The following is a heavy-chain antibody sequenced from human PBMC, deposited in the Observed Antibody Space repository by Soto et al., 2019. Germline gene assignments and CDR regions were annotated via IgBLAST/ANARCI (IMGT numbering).Heavy chain of an antibody. CDR3: AKDPVQWELLGGFDY. V-gene: IGHV3-30*18. CDR2: IAYDGSNK. D-gene: IGHD1-26*01. J-gene: IGHJ4*02. CDR1: GFTFSSYG. Sequence: QVQLVESGGGVVQPGRSLRLSCAASGFTFSSYGMHWVRQAPGKGLEWVAVIAYDGSNKYYADSVKGRFTLSRDNSKNPLELQMTSLRAEDTAVSYCAKDPVQWELLGGFDYWGQGTLVTVSS.